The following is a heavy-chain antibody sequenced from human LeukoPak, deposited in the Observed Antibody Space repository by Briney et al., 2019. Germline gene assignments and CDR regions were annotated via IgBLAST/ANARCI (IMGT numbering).Heavy chain of an antibody. CDR1: GGSFSGYY. D-gene: IGHD2-21*02. Sequence: SETLSLTCAVYGGSFSGYYWSWIRQPPGKGLEWIGYIYHSGSTYYNPPLKSRVTISVDRSKNQFSLKLSSVTAADTAVYYCARDRPVVVTAVDAFDIWGQGTMVTVSS. CDR2: IYHSGST. CDR3: ARDRPVVVTAVDAFDI. V-gene: IGHV4-34*01. J-gene: IGHJ3*02.